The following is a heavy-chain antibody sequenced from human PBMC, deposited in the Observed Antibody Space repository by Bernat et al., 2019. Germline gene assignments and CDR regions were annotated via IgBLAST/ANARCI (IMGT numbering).Heavy chain of an antibody. CDR3: ARADYYDSSGYYYPIRY. Sequence: EVQLVESGGGLVKPGGSLRLSCAASGFTFSSYSMNWVRQAPGKGLEWVSSISSSSYIYYTDSVKGRFTISRDNAKNSLYLQMNSLRAEDTAVYYCARADYYDSSGYYYPIRYWGQGTLVTVSS. CDR2: ISSSSYI. V-gene: IGHV3-21*01. J-gene: IGHJ4*02. D-gene: IGHD3-22*01. CDR1: GFTFSSYS.